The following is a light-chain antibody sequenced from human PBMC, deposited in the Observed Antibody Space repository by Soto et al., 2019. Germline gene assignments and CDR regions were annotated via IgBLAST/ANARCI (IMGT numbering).Light chain of an antibody. CDR2: YDN. V-gene: IGLV1-44*01. Sequence: QSVLTQPPSASGTPGQRVTISCSGSNSDIGRNTVNWYQQLPGTAPKLLIYYDNLRPSGVPDRISGSKSGTSASLAISGLQSDDDADYYCAAWDDSLNGRVFGTGTKVTVL. CDR3: AAWDDSLNGRV. J-gene: IGLJ1*01. CDR1: NSDIGRNT.